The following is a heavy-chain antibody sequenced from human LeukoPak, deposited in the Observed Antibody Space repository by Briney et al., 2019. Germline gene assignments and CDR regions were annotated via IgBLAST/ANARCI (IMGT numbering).Heavy chain of an antibody. CDR1: GGFISSYY. J-gene: IGHJ4*02. CDR3: ARSGYCTNGVCYPFDY. Sequence: PSETLSLTCTVSGGFISSYYWSWIRQPPGKGLEWIGYIYYSGSTNYNPSLKSRVTISVDTSKNQFSLKLSSVTAADTAVYYCARSGYCTNGVCYPFDYWGQGTLVTVSS. V-gene: IGHV4-59*01. D-gene: IGHD2-8*01. CDR2: IYYSGST.